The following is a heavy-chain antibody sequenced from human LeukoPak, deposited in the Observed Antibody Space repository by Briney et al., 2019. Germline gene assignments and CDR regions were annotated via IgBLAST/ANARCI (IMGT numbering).Heavy chain of an antibody. J-gene: IGHJ4*02. V-gene: IGHV1-69*04. CDR3: ARTTGLYGDYGRGFDY. CDR2: IIPILGIA. Sequence: SVKVSCKASGGTFSSYAISWVRQAPGQGLEWMGRIIPILGIANYAQKFQGRVTITADKSTSTAYMELSSLRSEDTAVYYCARTTGLYGDYGRGFDYWGQGTLVTVSS. D-gene: IGHD4-17*01. CDR1: GGTFSSYA.